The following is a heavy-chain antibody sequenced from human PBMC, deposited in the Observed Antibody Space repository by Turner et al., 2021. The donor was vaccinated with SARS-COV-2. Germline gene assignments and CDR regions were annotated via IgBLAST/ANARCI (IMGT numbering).Heavy chain of an antibody. CDR3: TMRRDDLNMHV. V-gene: IGHV1-2*02. J-gene: IGHJ6*02. D-gene: IGHD3-3*01. CDR2: INPSTGDT. CDR1: GYTFTDHY. Sequence: QVQLVQSGTEVKKHGASVPVSCKAFGYTFTDHYRHCVRQAPGQGLEGRGWINPSTGDTNSAPKCQGRVALTRDTSVSTAVLELSRPTSDDTAVDYCTMRRDDLNMHVWGRGTTVIVSS.